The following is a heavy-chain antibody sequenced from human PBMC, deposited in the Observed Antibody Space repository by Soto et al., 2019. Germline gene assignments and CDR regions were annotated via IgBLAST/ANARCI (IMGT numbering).Heavy chain of an antibody. D-gene: IGHD5-12*01. Sequence: SETLSLTCAVYGGSFSGYYWSWIRQPPGKGLEWIGEINHRGSTNYNPSLQTRVTISLDTSKSQFSLKLNSVTAADSAVYFCARLEGLATISYYFDFWGPGALVTVSS. CDR1: GGSFSGYY. CDR3: ARLEGLATISYYFDF. CDR2: INHRGST. J-gene: IGHJ4*02. V-gene: IGHV4-34*01.